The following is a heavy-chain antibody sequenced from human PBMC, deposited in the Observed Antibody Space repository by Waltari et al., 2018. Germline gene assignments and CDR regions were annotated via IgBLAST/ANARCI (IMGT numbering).Heavy chain of an antibody. J-gene: IGHJ3*02. V-gene: IGHV4-39*01. Sequence: QLQLQESGPGLVKPSETLSLTCTVSGGSISSSSYYWGWIRQPPGKGLEWIGSIYYSGSTYYNPSLKSRVTISVDTSKNQFSLKLSSVTAADTAVYYCASGGDSSSSVAFDIWGQGTMVTVSS. CDR1: GGSISSSSYY. D-gene: IGHD6-6*01. CDR3: ASGGDSSSSVAFDI. CDR2: IYYSGST.